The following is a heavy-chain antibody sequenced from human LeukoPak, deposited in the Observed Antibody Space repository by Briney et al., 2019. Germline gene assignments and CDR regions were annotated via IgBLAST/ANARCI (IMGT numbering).Heavy chain of an antibody. Sequence: SQTLSLTCTVPGGSISSGGYYWSWIRQHPGKGLEWIGYIYYSGSTYYNPSLKSRVTISVDTSKNQFSLKLSSVTAADTAVYYCARDRPALAATPMDWGQGTLVTVSS. CDR3: ARDRPALAATPMD. J-gene: IGHJ4*02. CDR2: IYYSGST. D-gene: IGHD2-15*01. CDR1: GGSISSGGYY. V-gene: IGHV4-31*03.